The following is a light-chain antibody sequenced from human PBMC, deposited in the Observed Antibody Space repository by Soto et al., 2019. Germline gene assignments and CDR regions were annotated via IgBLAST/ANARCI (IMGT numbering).Light chain of an antibody. CDR1: QSVSTN. Sequence: EIVMTQSPATLSVSLGERATLSCRASQSVSTNLAWYQQKPGQAPRLLIYGASTRATGIPGRFSGSGSGTEFTLTISSLQSEDFAVYYCQQYNNWPPWTFGQGTKVEIK. J-gene: IGKJ1*01. CDR2: GAS. V-gene: IGKV3-15*01. CDR3: QQYNNWPPWT.